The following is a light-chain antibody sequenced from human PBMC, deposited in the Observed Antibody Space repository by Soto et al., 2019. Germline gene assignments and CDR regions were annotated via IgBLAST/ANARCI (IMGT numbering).Light chain of an antibody. CDR1: QSVSNNY. Sequence: TGLYQSPGTLSLSHGERATLSCRASQSVSNNYLAWYQQKPGQAPRLLIYGASNRATGIPDRFSGSGSGTDFTLTISRLEPEDFAVYYCQQYGSSGTFGQGTKVDIK. V-gene: IGKV3-20*01. CDR3: QQYGSSGT. J-gene: IGKJ1*01. CDR2: GAS.